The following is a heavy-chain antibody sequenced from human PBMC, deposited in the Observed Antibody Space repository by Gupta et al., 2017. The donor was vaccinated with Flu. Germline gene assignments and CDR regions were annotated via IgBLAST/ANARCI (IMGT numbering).Heavy chain of an antibody. CDR2: NRSKLDGGTT. V-gene: IGHV3-15*01. J-gene: IGHJ4*02. CDR1: GFTFPNAW. CDR3: ATDKTVYDSAPYFDS. Sequence: EMQLVESGGGLVEPGGSLRPSCAASGFTFPNAWMTWIRQAPGKGLEWFGRNRSKLDGGTTDHAAPVKGRYAISRDDSKNAMYLQLTSLKPEDTAVYHCATDKTVYDSAPYFDSWGKGNRGTLSS. D-gene: IGHD5/OR15-5a*01.